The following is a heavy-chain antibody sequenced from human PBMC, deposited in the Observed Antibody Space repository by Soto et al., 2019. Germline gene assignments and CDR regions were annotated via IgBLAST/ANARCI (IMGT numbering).Heavy chain of an antibody. CDR3: ARDEGYDILTGYWVGNAFDI. V-gene: IGHV4-31*03. CDR2: IYYSGST. Sequence: SETLSLTCTVSGGSISSGGYYWSWIRQHPGKGLEWTGYIYYSGSTYYNPSLKSRVTISVDTSKNQFSLKLSSVTAADTAVYYCARDEGYDILTGYWVGNAFDIWGQGTMVTVSS. CDR1: GGSISSGGYY. J-gene: IGHJ3*02. D-gene: IGHD3-9*01.